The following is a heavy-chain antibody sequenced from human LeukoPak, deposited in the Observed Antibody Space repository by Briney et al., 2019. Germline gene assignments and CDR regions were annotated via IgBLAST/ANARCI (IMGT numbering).Heavy chain of an antibody. CDR2: IYSGGST. D-gene: IGHD3-9*01. V-gene: IGHV3-53*03. CDR3: PRGVLRFFDWSHDAFDV. J-gene: IGHJ3*01. Sequence: PGGSLRLSCAASGFTVSSNSVNWVRQAPGKGLEWVSVIYSGGSTYYADSVKGRFTISRDNSMNTLYLQMNSLRAEDTAVYYCPRGVLRFFDWSHDAFDVWGQGTMVTVSS. CDR1: GFTVSSNS.